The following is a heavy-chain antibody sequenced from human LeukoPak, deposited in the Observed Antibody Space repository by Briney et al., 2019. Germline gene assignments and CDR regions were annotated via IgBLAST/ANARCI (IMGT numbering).Heavy chain of an antibody. V-gene: IGHV5-51*01. CDR2: DYPGDSDT. Sequence: GASLQISCKGSGYSFDTYWVGWVRQMPGKGLEWMGLDYPGDSDTRYSPSFEGQVTFSADKSTNTAYLQWTSLKASDTAIYYCVRHGGYSSYALSDYWGQGTLVTVS. CDR3: VRHGGYSSYALSDY. CDR1: GYSFDTYW. J-gene: IGHJ4*02. D-gene: IGHD5-18*01.